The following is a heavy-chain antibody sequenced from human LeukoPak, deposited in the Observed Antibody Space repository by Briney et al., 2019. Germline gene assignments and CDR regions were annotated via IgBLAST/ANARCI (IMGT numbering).Heavy chain of an antibody. CDR1: GYTFTGYH. V-gene: IGHV1-2*02. D-gene: IGHD5-24*01. J-gene: IGHJ4*02. CDR2: IITKSGDT. Sequence: GASVKVSCKASGYTFTGYHMHWVRQAPGQGLAWMGWIITKSGDTSYAPKFEGRVTMTRDTSISTVYMELSSLRSDDTAVYYCARGTSSDGWFYWGQGTLVTVSS. CDR3: ARGTSSDGWFY.